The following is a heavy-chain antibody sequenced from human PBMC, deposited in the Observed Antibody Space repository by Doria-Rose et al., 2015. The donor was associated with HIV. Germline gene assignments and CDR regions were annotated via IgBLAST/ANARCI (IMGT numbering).Heavy chain of an antibody. D-gene: IGHD6-13*01. CDR1: GVSLSSPGMG. V-gene: IGHV2-26*01. CDR3: ARIKSSRWYHKYYFDF. Sequence: SGPVLAKPTETLTLTCTVSGVSLSSPGMGVSWIRQPPGKALEWLANIFSDDERSYKTSLKSRLIIARGTSKCQVVLTVTDMDPVDTATYYCARIKSSRWYHKYYFDFWGQGTLVIVSA. CDR2: IFSDDER. J-gene: IGHJ4*02.